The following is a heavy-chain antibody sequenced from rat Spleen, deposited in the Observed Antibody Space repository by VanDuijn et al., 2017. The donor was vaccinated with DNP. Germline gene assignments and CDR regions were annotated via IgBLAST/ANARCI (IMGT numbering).Heavy chain of an antibody. V-gene: IGHV3-1*01. CDR1: GYSISGNY. CDR3: ARWAYYFDY. Sequence: EVQLQESGPGLVKPSQSLSLTCSVTGYSISGNYGGWIRKFPGNKMEWIGHISYSGSTTYNPSLKSRISIARDTSKNQFFLQLNSVATEDTATYYCARWAYYFDYWGQGVMVTVSS. J-gene: IGHJ2*01. CDR2: ISYSGST.